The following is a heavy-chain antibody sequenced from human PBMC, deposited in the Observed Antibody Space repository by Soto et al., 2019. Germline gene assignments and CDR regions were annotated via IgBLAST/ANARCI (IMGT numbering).Heavy chain of an antibody. D-gene: IGHD5-12*01. CDR1: GGSFSSYY. Sequence: PSETLSLTCAVYGGSFSSYYWSWIRQSPGKGLEWIGEVNHSGSTNYNPSLKSRVTISVDTSKSHFSLKLTSITAADTAVYYCARGGGYDYLDYYYGMEVWGQGTTVT. V-gene: IGHV4-34*01. CDR2: VNHSGST. CDR3: ARGGGYDYLDYYYGMEV. J-gene: IGHJ6*02.